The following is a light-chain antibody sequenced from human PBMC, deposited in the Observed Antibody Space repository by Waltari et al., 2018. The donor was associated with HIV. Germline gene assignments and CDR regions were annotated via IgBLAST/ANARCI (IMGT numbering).Light chain of an antibody. CDR3: CSFAGSYTWL. Sequence: QSALTQPRSVSGSPGQSVTISCTGTRSDVGGYNYVSWYQQLPGKDPKLMIYDLTERPSGVPDRFSGSKSGNTASLTISGLQAEDEADYYCCSFAGSYTWLFGGGTKLTVL. J-gene: IGLJ2*01. V-gene: IGLV2-11*01. CDR2: DLT. CDR1: RSDVGGYNY.